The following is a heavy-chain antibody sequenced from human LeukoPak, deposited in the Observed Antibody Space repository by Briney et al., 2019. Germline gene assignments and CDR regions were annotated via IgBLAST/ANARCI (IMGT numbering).Heavy chain of an antibody. J-gene: IGHJ4*02. V-gene: IGHV3-21*01. D-gene: IGHD3-3*01. CDR2: ISSSSSYI. CDR1: GFTFNRCW. Sequence: GGSLRLSCVVSGFTFNRCWMNWVRQAPGKGLEWVSSISSSSSYIYYADSVKGRFTISRDNAKNSLYLQMNSLRAEDTAVYHCAREAGIWSGYYTDTDFDYWGQGTLVTVSS. CDR3: AREAGIWSGYYTDTDFDY.